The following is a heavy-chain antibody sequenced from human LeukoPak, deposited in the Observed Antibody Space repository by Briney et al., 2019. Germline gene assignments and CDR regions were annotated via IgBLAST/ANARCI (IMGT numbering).Heavy chain of an antibody. Sequence: GGSLRLSCAASGFTFSSYSMNWIRQAPGKGLEWVSSISSSTSYIYYADSVKGRFTISKDNAKNSLYLQMNSLRAEDTAVYYCAKGSSRPPNAFDIWGQGTLVTVSS. V-gene: IGHV3-21*01. J-gene: IGHJ3*02. D-gene: IGHD6-6*01. CDR1: GFTFSSYS. CDR2: ISSSTSYI. CDR3: AKGSSRPPNAFDI.